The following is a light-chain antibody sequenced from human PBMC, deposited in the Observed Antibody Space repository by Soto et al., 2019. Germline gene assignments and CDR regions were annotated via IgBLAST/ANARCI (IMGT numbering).Light chain of an antibody. Sequence: EFVLTQSPVTLSLSPGERATLSFRASQTVRNTYLAWYQQKPGRAPRLLIYDATNKATGIPVRFSGSASGTEFTLTISRLQSEEVTVYCCQQYNKWPLTFGQGTKVDIK. J-gene: IGKJ1*01. CDR1: QTVRNTY. CDR3: QQYNKWPLT. CDR2: DAT. V-gene: IGKV3-15*01.